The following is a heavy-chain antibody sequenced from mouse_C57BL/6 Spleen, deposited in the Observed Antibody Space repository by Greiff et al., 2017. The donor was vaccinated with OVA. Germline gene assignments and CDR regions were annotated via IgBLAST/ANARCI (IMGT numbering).Heavy chain of an antibody. CDR1: GYTFTSYW. CDR2: IDPSDSYT. D-gene: IGHD2-4*01. Sequence: QVQLQQPGAELVMPGASVKLSCKASGYTFTSYWMHWVKQRPGQGLEWIGEIDPSDSYTNYNQKFKGKSNLTVDNSSSTAYMQLSSLTSEDSAVYYCARSGDYDGDYYAMDYWGQGTSVTVSS. CDR3: ARSGDYDGDYYAMDY. V-gene: IGHV1-69*01. J-gene: IGHJ4*01.